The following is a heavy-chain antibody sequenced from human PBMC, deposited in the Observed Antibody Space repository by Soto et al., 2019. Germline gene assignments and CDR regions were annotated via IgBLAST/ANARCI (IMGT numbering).Heavy chain of an antibody. V-gene: IGHV4-59*08. Sequence: SETLSLTCSVSGGSISSYYWSLIRQPPGKGLEWIGYIYYSGSTNYNPSLKSRVTISVDTSKNQFSLKLSSVTAADTAVYYCARSNYDFWSGYQARVNAFDIWGQGTMVTVSS. CDR1: GGSISSYY. CDR2: IYYSGST. CDR3: ARSNYDFWSGYQARVNAFDI. J-gene: IGHJ3*02. D-gene: IGHD3-3*01.